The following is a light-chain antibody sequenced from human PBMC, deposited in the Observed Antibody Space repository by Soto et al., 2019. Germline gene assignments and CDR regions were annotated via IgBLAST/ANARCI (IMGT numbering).Light chain of an antibody. J-gene: IGKJ5*01. V-gene: IGKV3-11*01. Sequence: EIVLTQSPATLSLSPGERTTLSCRASQSVSSYLAWYQQKPGQAPRLLIYDASNRSTGIPARFSGPGSGTACTLTISSLEPEDFAVYYCQQRSNWPPITFGQGTLLEIK. CDR3: QQRSNWPPIT. CDR2: DAS. CDR1: QSVSSY.